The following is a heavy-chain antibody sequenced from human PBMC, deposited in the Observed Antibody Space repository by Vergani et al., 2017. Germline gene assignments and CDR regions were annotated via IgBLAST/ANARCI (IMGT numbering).Heavy chain of an antibody. Sequence: QVQLVQSGAEVKKPGSSVKVSCKASGGTFSSYTISWVRQAPGQGLEWMGRIIPILGIANYAQKFQGRVTITADKSTSTAYMELSSLRSEDTVVYYCARGEGLRLGELSESFDYWGQGTLVTVSS. D-gene: IGHD3-16*02. CDR3: ARGEGLRLGELSESFDY. CDR1: GGTFSSYT. V-gene: IGHV1-69*02. CDR2: IIPILGIA. J-gene: IGHJ4*02.